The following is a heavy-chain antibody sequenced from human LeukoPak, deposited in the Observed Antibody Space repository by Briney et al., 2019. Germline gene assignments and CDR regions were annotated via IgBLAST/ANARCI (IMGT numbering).Heavy chain of an antibody. J-gene: IGHJ6*02. CDR1: GFTFSSYW. CDR2: INSDGSTT. V-gene: IGHV3-74*01. CDR3: AREGRIQYYYYYGMDV. D-gene: IGHD1-1*01. Sequence: GGSLRLSCAASGFTFSSYWMHWVRQAPGKGLVWVSRINSDGSTTSYADSVKGRFTISRDNAKNTLYLQMNSLRAEDTAVYYCAREGRIQYYYYYGMDVWGQGTTVTVSS.